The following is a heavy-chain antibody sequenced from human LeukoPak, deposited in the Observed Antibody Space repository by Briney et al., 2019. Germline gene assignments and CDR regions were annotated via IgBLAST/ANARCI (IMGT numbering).Heavy chain of an antibody. D-gene: IGHD3-22*01. CDR3: ARGPTYSSGYRFDY. Sequence: GASVKVSCKASGYTLTQHSMNWVRQAPGQGLEWMGWIITDTGNPTYAQGFTGRFVFSVDTSVNTAYLQISSLKAEDTAVYYCARGPTYSSGYRFDYWGQGTLVTVSS. CDR1: GYTLTQHS. V-gene: IGHV7-4-1*02. J-gene: IGHJ4*02. CDR2: IITDTGNP.